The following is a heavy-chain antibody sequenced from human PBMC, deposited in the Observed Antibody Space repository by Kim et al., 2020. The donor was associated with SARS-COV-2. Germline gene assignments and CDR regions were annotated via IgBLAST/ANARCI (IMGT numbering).Heavy chain of an antibody. Sequence: ASVKVSCKASGYTFTSYDINWVRQATGQGLEWMGWMNPNSGNTGYAQKFQGRVTMTRNTSISTAYMELSSLRSEDTAVYYCARGHLKSIVVVIAPRPYYYYMDDWGKGTTVTFSS. CDR2: MNPNSGNT. D-gene: IGHD2-21*01. V-gene: IGHV1-8*01. CDR1: GYTFTSYD. CDR3: ARGHLKSIVVVIAPRPYYYYMDD. J-gene: IGHJ6*03.